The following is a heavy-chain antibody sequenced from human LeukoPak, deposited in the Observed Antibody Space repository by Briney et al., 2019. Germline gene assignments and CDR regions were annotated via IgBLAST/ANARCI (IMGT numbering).Heavy chain of an antibody. D-gene: IGHD6-13*01. CDR3: ARDIAAAGTIYYYYYGMDV. Sequence: PGGSLRLSCAASGFTFSSYWMSWVRQAPGKGLEGVANIKQDGSEKYYVDSVKGRFTISRDNAKNSLYLQMNSLRAEDTAVYYCARDIAAAGTIYYYYYGMDVWGQGTTVTVSS. CDR2: IKQDGSEK. J-gene: IGHJ6*02. CDR1: GFTFSSYW. V-gene: IGHV3-7*01.